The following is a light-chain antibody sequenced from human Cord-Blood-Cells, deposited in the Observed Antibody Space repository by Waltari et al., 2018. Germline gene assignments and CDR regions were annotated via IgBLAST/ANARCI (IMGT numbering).Light chain of an antibody. Sequence: DIQLTQSPSFLSASVGDRVTITCRASQGISSYLAWYQQKPGKAPKILIYAASTLQSGVPSRFSGSGSGTEFTLTISSLQPEYFATYYCQQLNSYPTFGQGTRLEIK. CDR3: QQLNSYPT. V-gene: IGKV1-9*01. J-gene: IGKJ5*01. CDR1: QGISSY. CDR2: AAS.